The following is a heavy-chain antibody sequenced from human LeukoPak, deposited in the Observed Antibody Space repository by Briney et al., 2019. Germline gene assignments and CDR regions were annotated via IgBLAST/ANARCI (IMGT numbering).Heavy chain of an antibody. CDR3: ARKYYLDV. CDR2: IYTGGST. J-gene: IGHJ6*02. V-gene: IGHV4-61*02. CDR1: GGSISSGSYY. D-gene: IGHD3-10*01. Sequence: SQTLSLTCTVSGGSISSGSYYWSWIRQPAGKGLEWIGRIYTGGSTNYNPSLKSRVTISVDTSKNQFSLKLSSVTAADTAVYYCARKYYLDVWGQGTTVTVSS.